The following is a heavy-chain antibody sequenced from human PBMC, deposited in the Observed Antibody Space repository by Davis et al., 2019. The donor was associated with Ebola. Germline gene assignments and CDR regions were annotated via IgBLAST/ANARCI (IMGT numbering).Heavy chain of an antibody. V-gene: IGHV4-39*01. Sequence: SETLSLTCTVSGGSITGSNSYWGWIRQSPGKGLEWIARVYQNGHTYYNPSLKSRVTISVDTSKSQLSLKVKSVTAADTAVYYCAKNGLRFLEWFLYYFDSWGQGTLVTVSS. CDR3: AKNGLRFLEWFLYYFDS. CDR2: VYQNGHT. D-gene: IGHD3-3*01. CDR1: GGSITGSNSY. J-gene: IGHJ4*02.